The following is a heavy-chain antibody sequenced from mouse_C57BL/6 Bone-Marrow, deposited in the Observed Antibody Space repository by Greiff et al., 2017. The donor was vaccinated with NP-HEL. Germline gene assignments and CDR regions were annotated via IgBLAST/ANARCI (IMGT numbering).Heavy chain of an antibody. CDR2: IHPNSGST. CDR3: ARLDSSGYVAWFAY. Sequence: VQLQQPGAELVKPGASVKLSCKASGYTSTSYWMHWVKQRPGQGLEWIGMIHPNSGSTNYNEKFKSKATLTVDKSSSTAYMQLSSLTSEDSAVYYCARLDSSGYVAWFAYWGQGTLVTVSA. V-gene: IGHV1-64*01. D-gene: IGHD3-2*02. CDR1: GYTSTSYW. J-gene: IGHJ3*01.